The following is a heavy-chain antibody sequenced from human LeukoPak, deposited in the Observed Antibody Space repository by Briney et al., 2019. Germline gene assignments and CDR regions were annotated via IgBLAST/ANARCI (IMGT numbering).Heavy chain of an antibody. CDR3: ARDLPEIDDYDYVWGSYRYGSYFDY. V-gene: IGHV3-20*04. D-gene: IGHD3-16*02. CDR2: INWNGGST. J-gene: IGHJ4*02. CDR1: GFTFDDYG. Sequence: GGSLRLSCAASGFTFDDYGMSWVRQAPGKGLEWVSGINWNGGSTGYADSVKGRFTISRDNAKNSLYLQMNSLRAEDTALYYCARDLPEIDDYDYVWGSYRYGSYFDYWGQGTLVTVSS.